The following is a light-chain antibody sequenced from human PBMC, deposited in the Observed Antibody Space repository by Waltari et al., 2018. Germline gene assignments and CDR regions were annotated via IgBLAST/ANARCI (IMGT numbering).Light chain of an antibody. CDR1: SSDVGGYNF. CDR3: QAWDSSPQ. CDR2: EVS. V-gene: IGLV2-8*01. Sequence: QSALTQPPSASGSPGQPVTISCTGTSSDVGGYNFVSWYQHHPGKAPKLMIYEVSKRPPGAPGLFSGSKSGNTASLTVAGLQTEDEADYYCQAWDSSPQFGGGTKLTVL. J-gene: IGLJ3*02.